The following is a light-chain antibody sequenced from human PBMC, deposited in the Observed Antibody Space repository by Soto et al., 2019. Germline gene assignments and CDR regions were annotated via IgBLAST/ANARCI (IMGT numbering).Light chain of an antibody. CDR1: QSVSSR. Sequence: EIVMTQSPVTLSLSPGGRATLSCRASQSVSSRLAWYQQKPGQAPRLLISGASSRATGIPDRFSGSGSGTDFTLTISRLEPEDFALYYCQHYVERSPITFGQGTKVDIK. V-gene: IGKV3-20*01. CDR2: GAS. J-gene: IGKJ1*01. CDR3: QHYVERSPIT.